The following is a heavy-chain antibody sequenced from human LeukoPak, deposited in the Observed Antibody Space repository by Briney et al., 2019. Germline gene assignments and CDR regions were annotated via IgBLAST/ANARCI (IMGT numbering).Heavy chain of an antibody. CDR3: ARDGGNYLDF. D-gene: IGHD4-23*01. CDR1: GNSVSSNSGA. CDR2: TYYRSKWYN. V-gene: IGHV6-1*01. Sequence: SQTLSLTCAISGNSVSSNSGAWNWIRQSPSRGLEWLERTYYRSKWYNEYAVSVKSRITINPDTSKNQFSLQLNSVTPEDTAVYYCARDGGNYLDFWGQGNLVTVSS. J-gene: IGHJ4*02.